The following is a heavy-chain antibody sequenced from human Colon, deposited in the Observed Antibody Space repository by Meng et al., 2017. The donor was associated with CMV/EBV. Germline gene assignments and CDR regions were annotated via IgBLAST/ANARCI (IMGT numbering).Heavy chain of an antibody. V-gene: IGHV3-30*02. CDR3: AKIPHYSDGPRDTFNV. CDR1: GFRFNHYG. J-gene: IGHJ3*01. Sequence: GGSLRLSCAASGFRFNHYGIDWVRQTPGKGLEWVAFILYDGSNEYYADSVRGRFTISRDNSKNTLFLQMNNLRPEDTGVYYCAKIPHYSDGPRDTFNVWGQGTLVTVSS. D-gene: IGHD3-22*01. CDR2: ILYDGSNE.